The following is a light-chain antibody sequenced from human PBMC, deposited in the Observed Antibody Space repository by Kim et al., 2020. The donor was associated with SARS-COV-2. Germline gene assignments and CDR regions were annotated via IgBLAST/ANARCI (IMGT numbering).Light chain of an antibody. CDR2: KAS. Sequence: DIHMTQSPSTLSASVGDRVTITCRASQSISSWLAWYQQKPGKAPKLLIYKASSLESGVPSRFSGSGSGTEFTLTISSLQPDDFATYYCQQYNSSPWTFGQGTKVDIK. CDR1: QSISSW. CDR3: QQYNSSPWT. V-gene: IGKV1-5*03. J-gene: IGKJ1*01.